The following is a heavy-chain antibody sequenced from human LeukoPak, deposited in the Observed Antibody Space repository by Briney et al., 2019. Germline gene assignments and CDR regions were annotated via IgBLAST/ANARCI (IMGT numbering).Heavy chain of an antibody. D-gene: IGHD6-13*01. CDR1: GYTFTSYG. Sequence: ASVKVSCKASGYTFTSYGISWVRQAPGQGLEWMGWISAYNGNTNYAQKLQGRVTMTTDTSTSTAYMELRSLRAEDTAVYYCARDYRGAAGGRFDYWGQGTLVTVSS. J-gene: IGHJ4*02. V-gene: IGHV1-18*01. CDR3: ARDYRGAAGGRFDY. CDR2: ISAYNGNT.